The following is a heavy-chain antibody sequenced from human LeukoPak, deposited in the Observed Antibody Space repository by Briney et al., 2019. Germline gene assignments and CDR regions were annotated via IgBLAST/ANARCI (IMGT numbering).Heavy chain of an antibody. D-gene: IGHD6-13*01. V-gene: IGHV3-23*01. CDR3: AKGGSSWARFDD. CDR2: ISGSGSDT. Sequence: GGSLRLSCAASGFTFSSYAMSWVRQAPGKGLEWVSSISGSGSDTQYAASVQGRFTISRDNSKNTLYLQMNSLRAEDTAIYYCAKGGSSWARFDDWGQGTLVTVSS. J-gene: IGHJ4*02. CDR1: GFTFSSYA.